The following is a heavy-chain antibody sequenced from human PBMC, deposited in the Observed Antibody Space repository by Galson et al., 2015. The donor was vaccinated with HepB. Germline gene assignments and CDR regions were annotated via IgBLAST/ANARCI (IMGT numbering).Heavy chain of an antibody. CDR1: GFTFSNYA. Sequence: SLRLSCAASGFTFSNYAMSWVRQAPGKGLEWVSTITGGGGTTYHADSVKGRFTISRDNAKNSLYLQMNSLRAEDTAVYYCASGKLKWELSSLDYWGQGTLVTVSS. CDR3: ASGKLKWELSSLDY. J-gene: IGHJ4*02. D-gene: IGHD1-26*01. CDR2: ITGGGGTT. V-gene: IGHV3-23*01.